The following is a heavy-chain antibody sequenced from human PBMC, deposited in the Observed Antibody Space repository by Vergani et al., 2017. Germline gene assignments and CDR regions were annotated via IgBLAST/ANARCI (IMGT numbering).Heavy chain of an antibody. V-gene: IGHV3-48*01. CDR3: ARGEYSSSWYEDAFDI. CDR2: ISSSSSTI. J-gene: IGHJ3*02. Sequence: EVQLVESGGGLVQPGGSLRLSCAASGFTFSSYSMNWVRQAPGKGLEWVSYISSSSSTIYYADSVKGRFTISRDNAKNSLYLQMNSLGAEDTAVYYCARGEYSSSWYEDAFDIWGQGTMVTVSS. CDR1: GFTFSSYS. D-gene: IGHD6-13*01.